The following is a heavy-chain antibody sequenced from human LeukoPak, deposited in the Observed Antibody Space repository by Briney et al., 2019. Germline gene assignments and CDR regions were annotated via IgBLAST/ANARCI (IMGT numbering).Heavy chain of an antibody. V-gene: IGHV4-39*07. Sequence: SETLSLTCTVSGGSISSSSYYWGWIRQPPGKGLEWIGSIYYSGSTYYNPSLKSRVTISVDTSKNQFSLKLSSVTAADTAVYYCAREVESDYWGQGTLVTVSS. CDR2: IYYSGST. CDR1: GGSISSSSYY. CDR3: AREVESDY. J-gene: IGHJ4*02.